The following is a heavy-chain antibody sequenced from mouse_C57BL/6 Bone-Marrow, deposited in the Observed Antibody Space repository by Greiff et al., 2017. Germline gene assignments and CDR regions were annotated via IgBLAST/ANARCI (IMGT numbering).Heavy chain of an antibody. CDR2: IYPGSGST. D-gene: IGHD2-2*01. J-gene: IGHJ3*01. V-gene: IGHV1-55*01. CDR1: GYTFTGSW. CDR3: ARQGWLRREFAY. Sequence: VQLQQPGAELVKPGAQGRSSGRALGYTFTGSWKTGGKQRPGQGLEWIGDIYPGSGSTNYNEKFKSKATLTVDTSSSTAYMQLSSLTSEDSAVYYCARQGWLRREFAYWGQGTLVTVSA.